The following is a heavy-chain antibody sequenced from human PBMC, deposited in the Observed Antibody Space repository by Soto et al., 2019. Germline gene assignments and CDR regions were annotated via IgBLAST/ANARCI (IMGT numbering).Heavy chain of an antibody. CDR1: GFTFSSYG. CDR3: RGDYDYYYGMDV. Sequence: QVQLVESGGGVVQPGRSLRLSCAASGFTFSSYGMHWVRQAPGKGLEWVAVKSYDGSNKYYADSVKGRFTNSRDNSKNTLYLQMNSLRAEDTAVYYCRGDYDYYYGMDVWGQGTTVTVSS. V-gene: IGHV3-30*03. CDR2: KSYDGSNK. J-gene: IGHJ6*02. D-gene: IGHD2-21*02.